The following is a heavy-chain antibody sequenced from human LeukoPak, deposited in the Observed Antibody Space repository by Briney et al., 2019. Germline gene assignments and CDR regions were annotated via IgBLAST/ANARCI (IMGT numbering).Heavy chain of an antibody. CDR3: ARKGYDSSGYYYFDY. V-gene: IGHV1-2*02. CDR1: GYSFADYY. CDR2: IKPNSGDT. J-gene: IGHJ4*02. D-gene: IGHD3-22*01. Sequence: GASVKVSCKASGYSFADYYMHWVRQAPGQGLEWMGWIKPNSGDTRSAQKFQGRVIMTRDTSTGTAYMELSSLRSEDTAVYYCARKGYDSSGYYYFDYWGQGTLVTVPS.